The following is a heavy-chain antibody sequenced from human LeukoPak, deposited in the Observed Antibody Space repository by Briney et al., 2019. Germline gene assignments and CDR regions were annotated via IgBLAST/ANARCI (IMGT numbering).Heavy chain of an antibody. CDR1: GGTFRSYA. CDR2: IIPIFGTA. CDR3: ASTYYDFWSGHDDY. V-gene: IGHV1-69*01. J-gene: IGHJ4*02. Sequence: ASVKVSCKASGGTFRSYAISWVRQAPGQGLEWMGGIIPIFGTANYAQKFQGRVTITADESTSTAYMELSSLRSEDTAVYYCASTYYDFWSGHDDYWGQGTLVTVSS. D-gene: IGHD3-3*01.